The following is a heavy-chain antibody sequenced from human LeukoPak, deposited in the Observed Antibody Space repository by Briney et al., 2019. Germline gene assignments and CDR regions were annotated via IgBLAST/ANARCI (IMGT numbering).Heavy chain of an antibody. J-gene: IGHJ4*02. CDR1: GGSIRNYY. CDR3: AGRFKRGGFGELLYFDD. CDR2: IDTSGSP. D-gene: IGHD3-10*01. V-gene: IGHV4-4*07. Sequence: SETLSLTCTVSGGSIRNYYWNWIRQPAGKGLEWIGRIDTSGSPNYNPSLTTRVSMSADTCENQFCLRLTSVTDPDTAVYCCAGRFKRGGFGELLYFDDWGRGTLVTVSS.